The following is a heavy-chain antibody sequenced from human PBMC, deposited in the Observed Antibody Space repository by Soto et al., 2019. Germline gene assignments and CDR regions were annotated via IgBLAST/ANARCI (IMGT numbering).Heavy chain of an antibody. Sequence: GGSLRLSCAASGFTFSSYAMSWVCQAPGKGLEWVSAISGSGGSTYYADSVKGRFTISRDNSKNTLYLQMNSLRAEDTAVYYCAKVKLGNWNYFDYWGQGTLVTVSS. CDR1: GFTFSSYA. CDR2: ISGSGGST. D-gene: IGHD1-1*01. J-gene: IGHJ4*02. CDR3: AKVKLGNWNYFDY. V-gene: IGHV3-23*01.